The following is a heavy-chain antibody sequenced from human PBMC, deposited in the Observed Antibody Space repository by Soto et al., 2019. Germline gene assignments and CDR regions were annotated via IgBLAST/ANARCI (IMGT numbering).Heavy chain of an antibody. CDR2: INPSNEIT. CDR1: GYTFSAYY. CDR3: RGGGWGDSPIDY. Sequence: ASVKVSCKTSGYTFSAYYVHWARRAPGRGFQWLGWINPSNEITTFSEFFQGRITMTRDTSTNTLHMELNMLTSDDTAVYYCRGGGWGDSPIDYWGQGTQVTVSS. V-gene: IGHV1-2*02. J-gene: IGHJ4*02. D-gene: IGHD1-26*01.